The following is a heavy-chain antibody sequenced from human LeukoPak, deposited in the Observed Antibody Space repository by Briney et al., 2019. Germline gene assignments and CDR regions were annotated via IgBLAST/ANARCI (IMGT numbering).Heavy chain of an antibody. V-gene: IGHV4-34*01. D-gene: IGHD3-3*01. CDR2: INHSGST. J-gene: IGHJ4*02. CDR3: ARGSYDFWSGYYEQIDFDY. CDR1: GGSFSGYY. Sequence: SETLSLTCAVYGGSFSGYYWSWIRQPPGKGLEWIGEINHSGSTNYNPSLKSRVTISVDTSKNQFSLKLSSVTAADTAVYNCARGSYDFWSGYYEQIDFDYWGQGTLVTVSS.